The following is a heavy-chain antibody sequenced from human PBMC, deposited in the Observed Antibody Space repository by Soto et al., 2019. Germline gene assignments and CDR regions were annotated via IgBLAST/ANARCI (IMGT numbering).Heavy chain of an antibody. J-gene: IGHJ5*01. CDR3: VRLIGNSWLDS. Sequence: SQTGSRSGASCGRLVRSDSATWTWIRQSPSRGLEWLGRTYYRSKWYNDYAVSVKSRIIINPDTSNNQLSLQLNSVTPDDTAVHYCVRLIGNSWLDSWGQGTLVTVS. CDR1: GRLVRSDSAT. V-gene: IGHV6-1*01. CDR2: TYYRSKWYN. D-gene: IGHD2-8*01.